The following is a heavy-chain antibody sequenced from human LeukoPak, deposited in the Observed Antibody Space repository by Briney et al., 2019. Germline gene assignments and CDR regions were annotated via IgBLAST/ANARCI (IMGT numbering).Heavy chain of an antibody. CDR1: GFSFTTYW. Sequence: GESLRLSCAASGFSFTTYWMSWVRQAPGKGLEWVANINQDGTEKYYVDSVKGRFTISRDNSKNTLYLHINSLRAEDTAVYYCVKDNPLDYWGQGTLVIVSS. CDR3: VKDNPLDY. CDR2: INQDGTEK. D-gene: IGHD1-14*01. V-gene: IGHV3-7*01. J-gene: IGHJ4*02.